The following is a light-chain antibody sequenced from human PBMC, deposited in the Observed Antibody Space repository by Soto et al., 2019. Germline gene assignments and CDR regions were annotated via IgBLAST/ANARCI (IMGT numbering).Light chain of an antibody. J-gene: IGKJ4*01. CDR3: QQYGSSPLT. CDR2: GAS. V-gene: IGKV3-20*01. CDR1: QSVSNNY. Sequence: EIVLTQSPGTLSLSPGARATLSCRASQSVSNNYLAWYQQKPGQAPRLLIHGASGRATGIPDRFSGSGSGTDFTLTISRLEPEDFAVFYCQQYGSSPLTFGGGTKVEIK.